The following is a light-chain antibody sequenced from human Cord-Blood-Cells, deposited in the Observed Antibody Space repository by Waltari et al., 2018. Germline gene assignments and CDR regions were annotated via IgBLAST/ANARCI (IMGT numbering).Light chain of an antibody. CDR3: SSYAGSNNLV. V-gene: IGLV2-8*01. CDR1: SSDVGGYNY. J-gene: IGLJ3*02. Sequence: QSALTQPPSASGSPGQSVTISCTGTSSDVGGYNYVSWYQQHPAKAPNLMIYEVSKRPSGVPDRFSGSKSGNTASLTVSGLQAEDEADYYCSSYAGSNNLVFGGGTKLTVL. CDR2: EVS.